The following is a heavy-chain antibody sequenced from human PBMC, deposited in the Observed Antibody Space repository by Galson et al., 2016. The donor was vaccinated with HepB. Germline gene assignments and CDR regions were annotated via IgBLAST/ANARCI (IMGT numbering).Heavy chain of an antibody. Sequence: SLRLSCAVSGFTFRSDAMSWVRQSPGRGLEWVSDISSSGNDIFYADSVKGRFTISRDNSKNTLYLQMDSLRAEDTAIYYCAKLGTFSENLHRGIDYWGQGTLVTVSS. CDR2: ISSSGNDI. V-gene: IGHV3-23*01. J-gene: IGHJ4*02. CDR3: AKLGTFSENLHRGIDY. CDR1: GFTFRSDA. D-gene: IGHD3-16*01.